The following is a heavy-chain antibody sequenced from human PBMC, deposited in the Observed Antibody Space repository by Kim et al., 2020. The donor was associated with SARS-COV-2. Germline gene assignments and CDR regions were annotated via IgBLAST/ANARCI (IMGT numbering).Heavy chain of an antibody. Sequence: GGSLRLSCTASGFRFADYGINWVRQAPGKGLEWVCFITGRAFGGTREYAASGKGRFSISRDDSKAIAYLHMNGVKTEDTAESFCTRAYCGADCYYCFAPWRQGPLVTVP. D-gene: IGHD2-21*02. CDR2: ITGRAFGGTR. CDR1: GFRFADYG. CDR3: TRAYCGADCYYCFAP. J-gene: IGHJ5*02. V-gene: IGHV3-49*04.